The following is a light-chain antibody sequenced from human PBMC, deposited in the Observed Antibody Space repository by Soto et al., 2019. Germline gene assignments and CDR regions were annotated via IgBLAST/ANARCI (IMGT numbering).Light chain of an antibody. CDR1: QSIDNK. CDR2: DAS. J-gene: IGKJ5*01. CDR3: QQYNTYST. Sequence: DIQVTQSPSTLSRSVVDRVTITCRASQSIDNKLAWYQRKPGKAPKLLIYDASSLKSGVPARFSGSGSGTEFTLTISSLQPDDFATYYCQQYNTYSTFGQGTRLEIK. V-gene: IGKV1-5*01.